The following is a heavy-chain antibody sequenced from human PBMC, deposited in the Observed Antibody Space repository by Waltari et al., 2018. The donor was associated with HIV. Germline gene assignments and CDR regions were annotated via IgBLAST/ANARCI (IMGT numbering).Heavy chain of an antibody. CDR2: INPSGGST. CDR1: GYTFTSYY. CDR3: ARDKGDCSGGSCYSSWFDP. D-gene: IGHD2-15*01. V-gene: IGHV1-46*01. J-gene: IGHJ5*02. Sequence: QVQLVQSGAEVKKPGASVKVSCKASGYTFTSYYMHWVRQAPGQGLEWMGIINPSGGSTSDAQKFQGRVTMTRDTSTSTVYMELSSLRSEDTAVYYCARDKGDCSGGSCYSSWFDPWGQGTLVTVSS.